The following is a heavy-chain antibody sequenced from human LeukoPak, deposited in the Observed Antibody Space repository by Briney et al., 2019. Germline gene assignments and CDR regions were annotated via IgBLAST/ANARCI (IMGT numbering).Heavy chain of an antibody. J-gene: IGHJ4*02. V-gene: IGHV3-30*18. CDR3: AKSLSLWFGESSYYFDY. D-gene: IGHD3-10*01. CDR1: GFTFSSYG. CDR2: ISYDGSNK. Sequence: GGSLRLSCAASGFTFSSYGMHWVRQAPGKGLEWVAVISYDGSNKYYADSVKGRFTISRDNSKNTLYLQMNSLRAEDTAVYYCAKSLSLWFGESSYYFDYWGQGTLATVSS.